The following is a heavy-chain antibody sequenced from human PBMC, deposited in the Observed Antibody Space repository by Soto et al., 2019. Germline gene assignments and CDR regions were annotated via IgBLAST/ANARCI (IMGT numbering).Heavy chain of an antibody. V-gene: IGHV3-21*01. CDR3: ARGTDDYGDSNVPFDY. CDR2: ISSSSSYI. D-gene: IGHD4-17*01. Sequence: EVQLVESGGGLVKPGGSLRLSCAASGFTFSSYSMNWVRQAPGKGLEWVSSISSSSSYIYYADSVKGRFTISRDNAKNSLYLQMNSLRAEDTAVYYCARGTDDYGDSNVPFDYWGQGTLVTVSS. J-gene: IGHJ4*02. CDR1: GFTFSSYS.